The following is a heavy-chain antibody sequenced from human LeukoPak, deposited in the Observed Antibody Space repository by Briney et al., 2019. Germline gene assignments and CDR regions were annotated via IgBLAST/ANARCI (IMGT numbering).Heavy chain of an antibody. D-gene: IGHD4-4*01. V-gene: IGHV3-23*01. CDR1: GFTFSSYA. CDR3: ARDQGPRLQYPPHDY. J-gene: IGHJ4*02. CDR2: ISGSGGST. Sequence: GSLRLSCAASGFTFSSYAMSWVRQAPGKGLEWVSAISGSGGSTYYADSVKGRFTISRDNSKNTLYLQMNGLRAEDTAVYYCARDQGPRLQYPPHDYWGQGTLVTVSS.